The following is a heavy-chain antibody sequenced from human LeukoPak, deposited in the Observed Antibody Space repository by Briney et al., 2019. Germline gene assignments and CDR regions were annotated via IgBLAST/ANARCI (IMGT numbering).Heavy chain of an antibody. CDR2: IIPIIDIP. D-gene: IGHD2-2*01. J-gene: IGHJ3*02. V-gene: IGHV1-69*04. CDR1: GGTFSSYA. Sequence: EASVKVSCKASGGTFSSYAISWVRQAPGQGLEWMGRIIPIIDIPDYTQKFQGRVTITADKSTSTAYMELTSLTSEDTAVYYCARGGGCSSTTCYVFAFDIWGQGTMVTVSS. CDR3: ARGGGCSSTTCYVFAFDI.